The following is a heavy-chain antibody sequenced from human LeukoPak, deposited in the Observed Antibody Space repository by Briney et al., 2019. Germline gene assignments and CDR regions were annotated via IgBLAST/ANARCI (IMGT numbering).Heavy chain of an antibody. CDR3: AWGSRDLYFDY. CDR1: GYTFTSYG. Sequence: ASVKVSCKASGYTFTSYGISWVRQATGQGLEWMGWMNPNSGNTGYAQKFQGRVTMTRNTSISTAYMELSSLRSEDTAVYFCAWGSRDLYFDYWGQGTLVTVSS. CDR2: MNPNSGNT. J-gene: IGHJ4*02. V-gene: IGHV1-8*02.